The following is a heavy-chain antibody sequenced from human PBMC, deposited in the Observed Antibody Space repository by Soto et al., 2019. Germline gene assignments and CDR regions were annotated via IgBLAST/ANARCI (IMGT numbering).Heavy chain of an antibody. V-gene: IGHV5-51*03. J-gene: IGHJ6*02. CDR2: IYPGDSDT. D-gene: IGHD3-22*01. CDR3: ATNSAHSNGSLKCDMVV. CDR1: GYSFNNNW. Sequence: NPGESLKISCKGSGYSFNNNWIGWVRQTSGKGLEWMGIIYPGDSDTRYSPSFQGQVTISVDKSINTAYLQWSSLKASDTAVYYCATNSAHSNGSLKCDMVVWGHGTTVTVPS.